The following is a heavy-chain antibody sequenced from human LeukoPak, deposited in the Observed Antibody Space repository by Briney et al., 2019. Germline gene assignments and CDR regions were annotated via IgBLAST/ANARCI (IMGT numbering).Heavy chain of an antibody. CDR1: GFTFSSYS. CDR2: ISSSSSYI. V-gene: IGHV3-21*01. CDR3: ARGTGGPDY. J-gene: IGHJ4*02. D-gene: IGHD3/OR15-3a*01. Sequence: GGSLRLSCAASGFTFSSYSMNWVRQAPGKGLEWVSSISSSSSYIYHAGSVKGRFTISRDNAKNSLYLQMNSLRAEDTAVYYCARGTGGPDYWGQGTLVTVSS.